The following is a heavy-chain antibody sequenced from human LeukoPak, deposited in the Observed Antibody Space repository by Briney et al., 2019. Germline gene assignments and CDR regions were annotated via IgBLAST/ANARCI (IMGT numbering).Heavy chain of an antibody. Sequence: SETLSLTCAVYGGSFSGYYWSWIRQPPGKGLEWIGEINHSGSTNYNPSLKSRVTISVDTSKNQFSLKLSSVTAADTAVYYCARWLGYSYGPGAAHWYFDLWGRGTLVTVSS. CDR1: GGSFSGYY. J-gene: IGHJ2*01. D-gene: IGHD5-18*01. CDR3: ARWLGYSYGPGAAHWYFDL. V-gene: IGHV4-34*01. CDR2: INHSGST.